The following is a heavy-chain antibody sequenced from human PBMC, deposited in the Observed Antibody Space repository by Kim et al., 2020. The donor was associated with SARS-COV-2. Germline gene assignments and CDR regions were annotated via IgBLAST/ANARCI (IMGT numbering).Heavy chain of an antibody. CDR3: ARAGGPFTMVRGAPTEP. CDR2: ISSSSSYI. Sequence: GGSLRLSCAASGFTFSSYSMNWVRQAPGKGLEWVSSISSSSSYIYYADSVKGRFTISRDNAKNSLYLQMNSLRAEDTAVYYCARAGGPFTMVRGAPTEPWGQGTLVTVSS. V-gene: IGHV3-21*01. D-gene: IGHD3-10*01. J-gene: IGHJ5*02. CDR1: GFTFSSYS.